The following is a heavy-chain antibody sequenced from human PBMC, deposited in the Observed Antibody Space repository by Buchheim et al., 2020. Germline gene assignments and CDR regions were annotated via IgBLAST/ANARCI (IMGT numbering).Heavy chain of an antibody. CDR2: IFHSGSP. Sequence: QVQLQESGPGLVKASQTLSLTCTVSGDSISSGIHFWTWIRQPAGKGLEWIGRIFHSGSPSQNPSLKGRSTMSVDASKNQFSLELSSVTAADTGVYFCARETQDYDVLTGVYSGWYFDLWGPGTL. V-gene: IGHV4-61*02. D-gene: IGHD3-9*01. J-gene: IGHJ2*01. CDR1: GDSISSGIHF. CDR3: ARETQDYDVLTGVYSGWYFDL.